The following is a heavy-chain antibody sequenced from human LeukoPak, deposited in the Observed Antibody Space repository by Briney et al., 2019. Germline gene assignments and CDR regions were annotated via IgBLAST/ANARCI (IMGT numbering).Heavy chain of an antibody. D-gene: IGHD4-17*01. Sequence: SPSETLSLTCTVPGGSISSYYWSWIRQPPGKGLEWIGYIYYSGSTNYNPSLKSRVTISVDTSKNQFSLKLSSVTAADTAVYYCARGNYGVDAFDIWGQGTMVTVSS. CDR1: GGSISSYY. CDR2: IYYSGST. V-gene: IGHV4-59*01. J-gene: IGHJ3*02. CDR3: ARGNYGVDAFDI.